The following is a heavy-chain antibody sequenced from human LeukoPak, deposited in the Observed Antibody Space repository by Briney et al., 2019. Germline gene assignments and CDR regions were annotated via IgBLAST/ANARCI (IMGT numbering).Heavy chain of an antibody. V-gene: IGHV3-66*02. CDR2: IYSDGGK. J-gene: IGHJ5*01. CDR1: GFTVSAKY. Sequence: HPGGSLRLSCAASGFTVSAKYMSWVRQGPGKGLDWISAIYSDGGKNYAHPVQGRFTISRVNSKNTLYLQMNSLRPEGTAVYYCARDGGFGGPGGDNWFVSWGQGALVTVSS. D-gene: IGHD3-16*01. CDR3: ARDGGFGGPGGDNWFVS.